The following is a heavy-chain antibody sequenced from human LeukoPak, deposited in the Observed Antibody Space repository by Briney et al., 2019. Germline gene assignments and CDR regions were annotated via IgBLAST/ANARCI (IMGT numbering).Heavy chain of an antibody. CDR2: ISSSSSYI. V-gene: IGHV3-21*01. CDR1: GFTFSSYS. CDR3: ARDLGTTVTTYLDY. J-gene: IGHJ4*03. D-gene: IGHD4-17*01. Sequence: NSGGSLRLSCAASGFTFSSYSMNWVRQAPGKGLEWVSSISSSSSYIYYADSVKGRFTIPRDNAKNSLYLQMNSLRAEDTAVYYCARDLGTTVTTYLDYWGQGTMVTVSS.